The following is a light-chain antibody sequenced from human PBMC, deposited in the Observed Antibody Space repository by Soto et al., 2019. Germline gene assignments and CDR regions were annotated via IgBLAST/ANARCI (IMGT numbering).Light chain of an antibody. CDR2: DDN. Sequence: QSALTQSPAVSAAPGQKVTISCSGSSSNIGGNSVSWYQQLPGTAPKLLIYDDNKRPSGIPDRFSGSKSGTSATLGITGFQTGDEADYYCGSWDSSLSAYVFGTG. J-gene: IGLJ1*01. CDR3: GSWDSSLSAYV. V-gene: IGLV1-51*01. CDR1: SSNIGGNS.